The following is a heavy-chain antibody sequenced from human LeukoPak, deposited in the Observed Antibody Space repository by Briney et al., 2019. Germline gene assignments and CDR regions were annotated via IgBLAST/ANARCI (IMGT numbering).Heavy chain of an antibody. D-gene: IGHD1-1*01. V-gene: IGHV4-59*01. J-gene: IGHJ6*03. Sequence: SETLSLTCTVSDDSITMYYWTWIRQPPGKGLEWIGYVDHTGSTNFNPTLNGRVSISRDTSKNLFSLRLRSVTAADTAVYFCARGRVSSSTWYSTYYYYFYMDVWGKGTTVTVSS. CDR2: VDHTGST. CDR1: DDSITMYY. CDR3: ARGRVSSSTWYSTYYYYFYMDV.